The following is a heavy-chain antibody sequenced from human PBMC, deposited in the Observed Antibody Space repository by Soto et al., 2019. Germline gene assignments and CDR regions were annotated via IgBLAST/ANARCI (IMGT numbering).Heavy chain of an antibody. V-gene: IGHV1-18*01. D-gene: IGHD6-13*01. Sequence: GASVKVSCKASGYMFTNFGISWVRQAPGQGLEWMGWISAYNDNTNYAQKLQGRVTMTTDTSTNTAYMELRSLRSDDTAVYYCARDSSSWYYYYYGMYVWGQGTTVTVSS. CDR3: ARDSSSWYYYYYGMYV. CDR2: ISAYNDNT. J-gene: IGHJ6*02. CDR1: GYMFTNFG.